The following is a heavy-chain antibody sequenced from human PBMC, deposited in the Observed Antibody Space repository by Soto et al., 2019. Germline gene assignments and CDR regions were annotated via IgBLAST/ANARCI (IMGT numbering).Heavy chain of an antibody. J-gene: IGHJ6*02. D-gene: IGHD4-4*01. CDR2: VTGSGGAT. CDR1: GFTFSSYA. V-gene: IGHV3-23*01. CDR3: AKENSNYVYYGMDV. Sequence: GGSLRLSCAASGFTFSSYAMSWVRQAPGKGLQWVSAVTGSGGATYYADSVKGRFTISRDSSKNTLYLRMNSLKVEDTAVYYCAKENSNYVYYGMDVWGQGTTVTVSS.